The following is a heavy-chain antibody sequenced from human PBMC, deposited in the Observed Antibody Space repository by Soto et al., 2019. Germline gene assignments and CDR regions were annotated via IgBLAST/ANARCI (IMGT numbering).Heavy chain of an antibody. Sequence: QVQLRESGPGLVKPSQTLSLICTVSGASMTSGSYYWTWIRQRPVRGLEWIGYTHSTGLSYVNSSPQTRVATSTDASKNLCSLKLTSVTSADAALYYCSAQRIAQVQYEDYWGQGTLVTVSS. D-gene: IGHD2-21*01. J-gene: IGHJ4*02. CDR2: THSTGLS. V-gene: IGHV4-31*03. CDR3: SAQRIAQVQYEDY. CDR1: GASMTSGSYY.